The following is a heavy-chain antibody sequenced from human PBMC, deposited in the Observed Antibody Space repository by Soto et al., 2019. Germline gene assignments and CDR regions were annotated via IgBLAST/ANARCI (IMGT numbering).Heavy chain of an antibody. CDR1: GGSISSGGYY. D-gene: IGHD3-22*01. V-gene: IGHV4-31*03. CDR3: ARARGRIVVVITSAFDI. Sequence: PSETLSLTCTVSGGSISSGGYYWSWIRQHPGKGLEWIGYIYYSGSTYYNPSLKSRVTISVDTSKNQFSLKLSSATAADTAVYYCARARGRIVVVITSAFDIWGQGTMVTVSS. J-gene: IGHJ3*02. CDR2: IYYSGST.